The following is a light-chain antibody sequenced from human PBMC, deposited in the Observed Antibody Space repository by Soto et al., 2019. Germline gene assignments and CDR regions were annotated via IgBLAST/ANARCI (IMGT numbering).Light chain of an antibody. Sequence: QSVLTQPASVSGSPGQSITISCTGTSSDVGGYNYVSWYQQHPAKAPKLMIYDVSNRPSGVSNRFSGSKSANTACLTISGLQAEDEADYYCYSYTSSSTYVFGTGTKLTVL. CDR2: DVS. V-gene: IGLV2-14*01. CDR1: SSDVGGYNY. CDR3: YSYTSSSTYV. J-gene: IGLJ1*01.